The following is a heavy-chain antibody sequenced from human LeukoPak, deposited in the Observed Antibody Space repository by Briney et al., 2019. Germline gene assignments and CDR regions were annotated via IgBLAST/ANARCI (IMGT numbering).Heavy chain of an antibody. V-gene: IGHV3-21*01. Sequence: GGSLRLSCAASGFTFNSYSMNWVRQAPGKGLERVSSISSSSSYIYYADSVKGRFTISRDNAKNSLYLQMDSLRAEDTAVYYCARDAYYYDRSGYYRYFDYWGQGTLVTVSS. CDR1: GFTFNSYS. CDR2: ISSSSSYI. CDR3: ARDAYYYDRSGYYRYFDY. J-gene: IGHJ4*02. D-gene: IGHD3-22*01.